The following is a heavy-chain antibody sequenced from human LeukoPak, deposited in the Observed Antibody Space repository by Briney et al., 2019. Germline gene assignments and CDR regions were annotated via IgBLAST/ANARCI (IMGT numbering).Heavy chain of an antibody. D-gene: IGHD5-24*01. J-gene: IGHJ4*02. CDR1: GFTFSNYW. CDR2: ISGSGGST. V-gene: IGHV3-23*01. CDR3: AKTTSRWLPRPLLDY. Sequence: GGSLRLSCAASGFTFSNYWMTWVRQAPGKGLEWVSAISGSGGSTYYADSVKGRFTISRDNSKNTLYLQMNSLRAEDTAVYYCAKTTSRWLPRPLLDYWGQGTLVTVSS.